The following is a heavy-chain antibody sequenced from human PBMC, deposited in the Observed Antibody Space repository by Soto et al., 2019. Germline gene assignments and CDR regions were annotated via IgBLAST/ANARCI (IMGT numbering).Heavy chain of an antibody. CDR2: IIPIFGTA. CDR3: ARAKRSATGPYGMDV. Sequence: GPPVKVSCKASGGTFSSYAISWVRQAPGQGLEWMGGIIPIFGTANYAQKFQGRVTITADKSTSTAYMELSSLRSEDTAVYYCARAKRSATGPYGMDVWGQGTTVTVSS. J-gene: IGHJ6*02. V-gene: IGHV1-69*06. CDR1: GGTFSSYA.